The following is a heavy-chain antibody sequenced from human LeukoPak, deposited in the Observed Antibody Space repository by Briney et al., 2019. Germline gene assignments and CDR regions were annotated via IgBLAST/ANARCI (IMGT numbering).Heavy chain of an antibody. D-gene: IGHD2-8*01. J-gene: IGHJ4*02. V-gene: IGHV3-23*01. CDR3: AKAPESYGVSDPSFDY. CDR2: ISGCGGST. CDR1: GFTFCGSA. Sequence: GGALRLSCAPSGFTFCGSAMSWGRHAPRERVERVSAISGCGGSTYYADTVKGRFTNSRDNSKNTLYLQKNSLGAEDTAVYYCAKAPESYGVSDPSFDYWGQGTLVTVSS.